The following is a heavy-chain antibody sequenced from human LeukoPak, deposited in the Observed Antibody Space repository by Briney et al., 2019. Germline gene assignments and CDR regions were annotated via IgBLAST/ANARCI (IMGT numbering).Heavy chain of an antibody. V-gene: IGHV1-2*02. CDR1: GYTFTDYY. D-gene: IGHD4-11*01. Sequence: ASVTVSCKASGYTFTDYYMHWVRQAPGQGREWMGWINPNSGGTNYAQKFQGRVTMTRDTSISTAYMELSRLRSDDTAVYYCARDQEDYTLGYYYMDVWGKGTTVTVSS. CDR2: INPNSGGT. CDR3: ARDQEDYTLGYYYMDV. J-gene: IGHJ6*03.